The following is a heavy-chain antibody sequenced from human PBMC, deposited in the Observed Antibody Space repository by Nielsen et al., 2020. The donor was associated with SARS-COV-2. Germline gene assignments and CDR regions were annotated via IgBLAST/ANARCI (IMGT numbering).Heavy chain of an antibody. V-gene: IGHV3-7*01. CDR2: IKQDGSEK. CDR3: AKSLLVGGFPGYGMDV. CDR1: TMSNYW. D-gene: IGHD1-26*01. J-gene: IGHJ6*02. Sequence: GESLKISCVGSTMSNYWMSWVRQAPGKGLQWVANIKQDGSEKHYAESVKGRFTISRDTSKNTLYLQMNSLRPEDTAVYYCAKSLLVGGFPGYGMDVWGQGTMVTVS.